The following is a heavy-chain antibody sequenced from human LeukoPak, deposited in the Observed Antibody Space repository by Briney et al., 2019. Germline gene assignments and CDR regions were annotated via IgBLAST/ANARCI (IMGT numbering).Heavy chain of an antibody. J-gene: IGHJ4*02. D-gene: IGHD1-26*01. Sequence: GGSLRLSCAASGFTFSSSAMSWVRQAPGKGLEWVSAISNNGGYTYYADSVKGRFTISRDNAKNTLYLQMNSLRAEDTAVYYCARGYSGSYRIDYWGQGTLVTVSS. CDR2: ISNNGGYT. V-gene: IGHV3-23*01. CDR3: ARGYSGSYRIDY. CDR1: GFTFSSSA.